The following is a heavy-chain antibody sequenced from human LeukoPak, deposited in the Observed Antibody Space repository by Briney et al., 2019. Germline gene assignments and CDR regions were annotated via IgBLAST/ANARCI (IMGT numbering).Heavy chain of an antibody. D-gene: IGHD3-9*01. CDR1: GGSISSSSYY. Sequence: PSETLSLTCTVSGGSISSSSYYWGWIRQPPGKGLEWIGSIYYSGSTYYNPSLKSRVTISVDTSKNQFSLKLSSVTAADTAVYYCARDLYYDILTGGVHNRGFDPWGQGTLVTVSS. CDR3: ARDLYYDILTGGVHNRGFDP. J-gene: IGHJ5*02. CDR2: IYYSGST. V-gene: IGHV4-39*07.